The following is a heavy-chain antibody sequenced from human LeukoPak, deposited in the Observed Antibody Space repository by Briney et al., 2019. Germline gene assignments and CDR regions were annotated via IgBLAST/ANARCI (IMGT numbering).Heavy chain of an antibody. CDR3: ARATWYDSSGYYSQPDY. Sequence: GGSLRLSCAASGFTFSSYAMHWVRQAPGKGLEWVAVISYDGSNKYYADSVKGRFTISRDNSKNTLYLQMNSLRAEDTAVYYCARATWYDSSGYYSQPDYWGQGTLVTVSS. CDR1: GFTFSSYA. D-gene: IGHD3-22*01. J-gene: IGHJ4*02. V-gene: IGHV3-30-3*01. CDR2: ISYDGSNK.